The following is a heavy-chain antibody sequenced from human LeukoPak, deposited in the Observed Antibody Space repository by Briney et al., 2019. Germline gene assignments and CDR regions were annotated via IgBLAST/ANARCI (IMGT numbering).Heavy chain of an antibody. V-gene: IGHV1-18*01. Sequence: ASVKVSCKASGYTFTSYGITWVRQAPGQGLEWMGWISAYNGNTNYAQKLQGRVTMTTDTSTSTAYMELRSLRSDDTAVYYCARVYYYDSSGYLDSWGQGTLVTVSS. CDR3: ARVYYYDSSGYLDS. D-gene: IGHD3-22*01. CDR1: GYTFTSYG. J-gene: IGHJ5*02. CDR2: ISAYNGNT.